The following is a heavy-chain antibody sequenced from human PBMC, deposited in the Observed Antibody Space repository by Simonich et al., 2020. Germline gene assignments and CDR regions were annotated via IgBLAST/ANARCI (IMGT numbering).Heavy chain of an antibody. V-gene: IGHV3-53*01. CDR3: ARWTATGYYFDY. CDR1: GFTVSSNY. D-gene: IGHD1-1*01. Sequence: EVQLVESGGGLIQPGGSLRLSCAASGFTVSSNYMSWVRQAPGKGLECVSVIYSGGSQYYADSVKGRFTISRDNSKNTLYLQINSLRAEDTAVYYCARWTATGYYFDYWGQGTLVTVSS. CDR2: IYSGGSQ. J-gene: IGHJ4*02.